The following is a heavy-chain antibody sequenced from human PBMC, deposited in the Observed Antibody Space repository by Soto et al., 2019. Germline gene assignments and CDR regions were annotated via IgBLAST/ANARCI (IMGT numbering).Heavy chain of an antibody. D-gene: IGHD5-12*01. CDR2: ISYDGSNK. Sequence: SLRLSYTASGFTFRSYAVHWVRQAPGKGLEWVAVISYDGSNKYYADSVKGRFTISRDNSKNTLYLQMNSLRAEDTAVYYCARAGGYSGYDFYYYYFGMDVWGQGTTVTVSS. CDR3: ARAGGYSGYDFYYYYFGMDV. V-gene: IGHV3-30-3*01. CDR1: GFTFRSYA. J-gene: IGHJ6*02.